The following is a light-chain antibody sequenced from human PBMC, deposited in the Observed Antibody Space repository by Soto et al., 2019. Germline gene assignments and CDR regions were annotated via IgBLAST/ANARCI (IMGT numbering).Light chain of an antibody. J-gene: IGKJ4*01. Sequence: ILLTQSPCTLSLSPGERATLSCRASQSVSENLDWYQQKPGQAPRLLIYGASIRATDIPARFSGSGSGTEFSLTISSLQSEDFEVYYCQQYNDWPLTFGGGTKVDIK. V-gene: IGKV3D-15*01. CDR1: QSVSEN. CDR3: QQYNDWPLT. CDR2: GAS.